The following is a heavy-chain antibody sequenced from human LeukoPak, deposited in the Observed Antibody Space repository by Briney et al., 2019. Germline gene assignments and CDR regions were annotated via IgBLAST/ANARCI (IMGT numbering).Heavy chain of an antibody. D-gene: IGHD3-22*01. CDR1: GGSISTYY. CDR2: IYYSGST. V-gene: IGHV4-59*08. Sequence: LETLSLTCTVSGGSISTYYWSWIRQPPGKGLEWIGYIYYSGSTNYNPSLKSRVTISVDTSRNQFSLKLSSVTAADTAVYYCARQRDRRGYYGDFDYWGQGTLVTVSS. J-gene: IGHJ4*02. CDR3: ARQRDRRGYYGDFDY.